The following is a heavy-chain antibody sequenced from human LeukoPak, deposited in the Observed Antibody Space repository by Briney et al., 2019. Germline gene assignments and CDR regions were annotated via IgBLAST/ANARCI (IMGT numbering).Heavy chain of an antibody. CDR1: GFTFSSYG. Sequence: GGSLRLSCAASGFTFSSYGMHWVRQAPGKGLEWVTVIWYDGSNQYYVDSVKGRFTVSRDNSKSTLYLQMNSLRAEDTAIYYCARDRGWPAVHFDLWGQGTLVTVSS. J-gene: IGHJ4*02. CDR2: IWYDGSNQ. CDR3: ARDRGWPAVHFDL. D-gene: IGHD2-15*01. V-gene: IGHV3-33*01.